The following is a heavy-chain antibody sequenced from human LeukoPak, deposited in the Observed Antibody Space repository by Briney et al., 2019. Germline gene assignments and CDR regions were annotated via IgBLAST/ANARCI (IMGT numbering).Heavy chain of an antibody. J-gene: IGHJ4*02. CDR2: ISGSGGST. Sequence: GGSLRLSCAASGFTVSSNYMSWVRQAPGKGLEWVSAISGSGGSTYYADSVKGRFTISRDNSKNTLYLQMNSLRAEDTAVYYCAKDTAAIAVAVHFDYWGQGTLVTVSS. V-gene: IGHV3-23*01. D-gene: IGHD6-19*01. CDR3: AKDTAAIAVAVHFDY. CDR1: GFTVSSNY.